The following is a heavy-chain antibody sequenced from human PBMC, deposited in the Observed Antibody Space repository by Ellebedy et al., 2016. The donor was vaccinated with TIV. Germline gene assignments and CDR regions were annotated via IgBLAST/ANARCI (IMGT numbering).Heavy chain of an antibody. CDR2: IWYDGSNK. Sequence: GESLKISCAASGLSFSNYGMHWVRQAPGKGLEWVAVIWYDGSNKYYADSVKGRFTISRDNSKNTLYLQMNSLRAEDTAVYYCGRPWDYYAFDIWGQGTMVTVSS. V-gene: IGHV3-33*01. D-gene: IGHD1-7*01. CDR3: GRPWDYYAFDI. J-gene: IGHJ3*02. CDR1: GLSFSNYG.